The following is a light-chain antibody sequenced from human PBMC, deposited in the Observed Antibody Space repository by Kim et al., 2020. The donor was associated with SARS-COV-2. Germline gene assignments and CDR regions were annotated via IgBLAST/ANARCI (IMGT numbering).Light chain of an antibody. CDR2: GAS. V-gene: IGKV3-15*01. CDR1: QSVSSN. CDR3: QQYNNFPRT. J-gene: IGKJ1*01. Sequence: VSPGEEATLSSRASQSVSSNLAWYQQKPGQAPRLLIYGASTRATAIPARFSGSGSGTDFTLTISSLQSEDFAVYYCQQYNNFPRTFGQGTKVDIK.